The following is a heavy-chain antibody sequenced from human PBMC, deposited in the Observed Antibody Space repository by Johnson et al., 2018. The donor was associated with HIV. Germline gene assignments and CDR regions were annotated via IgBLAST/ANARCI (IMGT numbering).Heavy chain of an antibody. J-gene: IGHJ3*02. Sequence: QVQLVESGGGVVQPGRSLRLSCAASGFTFSSYAMHWVRQAPGKGLEWVAVISYDGSNKYYADSVKGRFTISRDNAKNSLDLQLNSLRAEDTALYNCARQRGYCDAVCWDAFDIWGQGTMVTVSS. D-gene: IGHD2-8*01. CDR3: ARQRGYCDAVCWDAFDI. CDR2: ISYDGSNK. CDR1: GFTFSSYA. V-gene: IGHV3-30*04.